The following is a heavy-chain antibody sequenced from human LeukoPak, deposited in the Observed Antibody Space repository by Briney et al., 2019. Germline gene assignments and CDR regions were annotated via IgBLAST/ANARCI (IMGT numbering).Heavy chain of an antibody. CDR3: ARGRHRAARYYFDY. Sequence: ASVKVSCKASGYTFTSYDINWVRQATGQGLEWMGWMNPNSGNTGYAQKFQGRVTITRNTSISTAYMELNSLRSEDTAVYYCARGRHRAARYYFDYWGQGTLVTVSS. D-gene: IGHD6-6*01. J-gene: IGHJ4*02. CDR1: GYTFTSYD. V-gene: IGHV1-8*03. CDR2: MNPNSGNT.